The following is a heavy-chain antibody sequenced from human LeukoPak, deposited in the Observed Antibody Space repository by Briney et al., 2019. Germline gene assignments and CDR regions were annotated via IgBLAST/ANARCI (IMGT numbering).Heavy chain of an antibody. CDR1: GFTFSTYS. J-gene: IGHJ4*02. D-gene: IGHD3-16*01. CDR2: ITRSSYI. CDR3: ARVVWGQLTYYFDY. Sequence: GGSLRLSCAASGFTFSTYSMNWVRQAPGKGLEWVSSITRSSYIYYADSVKGRFTISRDNAKNSLYLQMNSLRAEDTAVYYCARVVWGQLTYYFDYWGQGTLVTVSS. V-gene: IGHV3-21*01.